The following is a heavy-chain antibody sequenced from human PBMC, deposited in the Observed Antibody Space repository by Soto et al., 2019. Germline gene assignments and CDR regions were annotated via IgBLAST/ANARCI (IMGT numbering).Heavy chain of an antibody. J-gene: IGHJ6*02. Sequence: EVQLVESGGGLVQPGGSVRLSCAASKFTITSYWMHWVRQAPGKGLVWVSRINSDGSSISYADAVKGRFTISRDNAKNKLYLQMNSLRVEDTAVYYCAIEVSHGYVLRGMDVWGQGTTVTVFS. D-gene: IGHD5-18*01. CDR3: AIEVSHGYVLRGMDV. CDR2: INSDGSSI. CDR1: KFTITSYW. V-gene: IGHV3-74*01.